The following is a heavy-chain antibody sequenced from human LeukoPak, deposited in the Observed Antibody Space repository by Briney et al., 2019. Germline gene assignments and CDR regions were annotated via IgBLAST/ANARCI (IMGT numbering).Heavy chain of an antibody. CDR3: ARVLSSWFDP. Sequence: XYXXGWIRQPPGKGLEWIGSIYYSGSTYYNPSLKSRVTISADTSKNQFSLKLSSVTAADTAVYYCARVLSSWFDPWGQGTLVTVSS. CDR2: IYYSGST. V-gene: IGHV4-39*01. D-gene: IGHD4/OR15-4a*01. CDR1: XYX. J-gene: IGHJ5*02.